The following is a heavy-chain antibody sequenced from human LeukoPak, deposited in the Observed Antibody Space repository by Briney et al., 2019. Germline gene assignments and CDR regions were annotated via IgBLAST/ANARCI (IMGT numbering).Heavy chain of an antibody. CDR2: IRDSGEA. Sequence: GGSLRLSCAVSGFRVNDYYMSWVRQAPGKGLEWVGLIRDSGEAFYADFARGRFAISRDESENTLYLQMNSLRVEDTAVYFCARDRAANQDWVEFDPWGQGTPVIVSS. J-gene: IGHJ5*02. CDR3: ARDRAANQDWVEFDP. CDR1: GFRVNDYY. D-gene: IGHD3/OR15-3a*01. V-gene: IGHV3-66*03.